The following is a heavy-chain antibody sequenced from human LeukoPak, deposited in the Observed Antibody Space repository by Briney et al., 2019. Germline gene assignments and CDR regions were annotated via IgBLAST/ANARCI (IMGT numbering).Heavy chain of an antibody. V-gene: IGHV4-4*07. Sequence: SETLSLTCTVSGGSISSYYWSWIRQPAGKGLEWIGRIYTSGSTNYNPSLKSRVTMSVDTSKNQFSLKLSSVTAADTAVYYCARDLGYYYDSSAAFDIWGQGTMVTVSS. D-gene: IGHD3-22*01. CDR2: IYTSGST. CDR3: ARDLGYYYDSSAAFDI. CDR1: GGSISSYY. J-gene: IGHJ3*02.